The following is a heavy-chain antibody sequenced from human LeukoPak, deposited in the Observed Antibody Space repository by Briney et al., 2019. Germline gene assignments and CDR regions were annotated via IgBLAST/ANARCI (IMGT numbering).Heavy chain of an antibody. V-gene: IGHV3-53*01. CDR3: ARVKVAVDTAMVFDY. CDR2: IYSGGST. D-gene: IGHD5-18*01. CDR1: GFTFSSYG. Sequence: PGGSLRLSCAASGFTFSSYGMHWVRQAPGKGLEWVSVIYSGGSTYYADSVKGRFTISRDNSKNTLYLQMNSLRAEDTAVYYCARVKVAVDTAMVFDYWGQGTLVTVSS. J-gene: IGHJ4*02.